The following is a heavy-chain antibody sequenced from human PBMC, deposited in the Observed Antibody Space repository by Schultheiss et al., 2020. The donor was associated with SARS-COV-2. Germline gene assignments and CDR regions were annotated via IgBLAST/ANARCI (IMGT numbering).Heavy chain of an antibody. CDR2: IYYSGST. D-gene: IGHD3-9*01. J-gene: IGHJ6*02. CDR1: GYSISSGGYY. CDR3: ARSPIIRYFDWLSGYYGMDV. V-gene: IGHV4-31*11. Sequence: SQTLSLTCAVSGYSISSGGYYWSWIRQHPGKGLEWIGYIYYSGSTNYNPSLKSRVTISVDTSKNQFSLKLSSVTAADTAVYYCARSPIIRYFDWLSGYYGMDVWGQGTTVTVSS.